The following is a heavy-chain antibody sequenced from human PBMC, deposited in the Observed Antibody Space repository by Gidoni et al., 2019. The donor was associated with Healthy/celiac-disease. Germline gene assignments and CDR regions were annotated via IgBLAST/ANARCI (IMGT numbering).Heavy chain of an antibody. Sequence: QVQLQESGPGLVKPSETLSLTRTVSGGSISSYYWSWIRQPPGKGLEWIGYIYYSGSTNYNPSLKSRVTISVDTSKNQFSLKLSSVTAADTAVYYCAGGLVRLYYFDYWGQGTLVTVSS. CDR3: AGGLVRLYYFDY. V-gene: IGHV4-59*01. J-gene: IGHJ4*02. CDR1: GGSISSYY. D-gene: IGHD6-19*01. CDR2: IYYSGST.